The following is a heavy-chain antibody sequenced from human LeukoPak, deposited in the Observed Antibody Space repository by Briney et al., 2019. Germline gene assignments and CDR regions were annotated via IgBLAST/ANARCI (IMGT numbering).Heavy chain of an antibody. J-gene: IGHJ4*02. CDR3: AKGGNYYGSGSYGNIDY. V-gene: IGHV3-30*02. Sequence: AGKSLRLSCAASGFTFSNYPMHWVRQAPGKGLEWVAFIRYDGSNKYYADSMKGRFTISRDNSKNTLYLQMNSLRAEDTAVYYCAKGGNYYGSGSYGNIDYWGQGTLVTVSS. CDR2: IRYDGSNK. D-gene: IGHD3-10*01. CDR1: GFTFSNYP.